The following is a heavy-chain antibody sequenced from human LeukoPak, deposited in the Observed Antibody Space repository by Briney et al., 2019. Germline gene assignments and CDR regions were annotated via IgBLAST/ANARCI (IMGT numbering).Heavy chain of an antibody. D-gene: IGHD3-22*01. CDR1: GFTFSSYG. J-gene: IGHJ4*02. CDR2: IRYDGGNK. Sequence: GGSLRLSCAASGFTFSSYGMHWVRQAPGKGLEWVAFIRYDGGNKYYADSVKGRFTVFRDNSRHTLYLQMNSLGPEDTAVYYCATLYDSAGYYRTPNDSWGQGTLVTVSS. CDR3: ATLYDSAGYYRTPNDS. V-gene: IGHV3-30*02.